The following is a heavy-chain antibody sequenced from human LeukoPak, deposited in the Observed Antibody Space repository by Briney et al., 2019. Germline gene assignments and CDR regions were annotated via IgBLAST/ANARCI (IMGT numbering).Heavy chain of an antibody. V-gene: IGHV1-69*13. CDR1: GGTFSSYA. CDR3: ARVGRWLQATRWFDP. J-gene: IGHJ5*02. CDR2: IIPIFGTA. D-gene: IGHD5-24*01. Sequence: SVKVSCNASGGTFSSYAISWVRQAPGQGLEWMGGIIPIFGTANYAQKFQGRVTITADESTSTAYMELSSLRSEDTAGYYCARVGRWLQATRWFDPWGQGTLVTVSS.